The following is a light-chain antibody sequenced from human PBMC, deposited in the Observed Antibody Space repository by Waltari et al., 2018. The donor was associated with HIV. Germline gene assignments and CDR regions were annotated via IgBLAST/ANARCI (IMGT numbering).Light chain of an antibody. CDR3: HQYASFSGT. CDR1: QSFVPF. CDR2: QAS. V-gene: IGKV1-5*03. Sequence: DIRLTQSPSTLSASAGGRVDITFRAGQSFVPFLAWSQTNTGKPPKLLIFQASTLEGGVPSRFSGSVSGSDFTLTINGLQSDDFATYYCHQYASFSGTFGQGTKVELK. J-gene: IGKJ1*01.